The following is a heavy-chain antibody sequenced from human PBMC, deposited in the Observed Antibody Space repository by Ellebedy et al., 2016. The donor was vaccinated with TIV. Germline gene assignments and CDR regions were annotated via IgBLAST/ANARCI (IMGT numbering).Heavy chain of an antibody. CDR2: ISVFNGNT. CDR1: GYTFSSYG. CDR3: ARDKVYDRNLYGLDV. D-gene: IGHD3-22*01. J-gene: IGHJ6*02. Sequence: AASVKVSCKASGYTFSSYGITWVRQAPGQGLEWMGWISVFNGNTKSVRKFQGRVTMTTDTSTNTAYMELRSLRSDDTAVYYCARDKVYDRNLYGLDVWGQGTTVTVSS. V-gene: IGHV1-18*04.